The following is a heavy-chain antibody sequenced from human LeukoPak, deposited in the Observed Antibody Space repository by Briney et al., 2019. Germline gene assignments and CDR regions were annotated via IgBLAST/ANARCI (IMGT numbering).Heavy chain of an antibody. CDR3: VRHSRVVAFDY. D-gene: IGHD2-15*01. CDR2: IYYTGNT. Sequence: SETLSLTCTVSGVSISNHYSSWIRQPPGKGLEWIGYIYYTGNTNYNPSLKSRVTISEDTSKNRVSLELSSVTAADTAVYYCVRHSRVVAFDYWGQGNLVTVSS. CDR1: GVSISNHY. V-gene: IGHV4-59*08. J-gene: IGHJ4*02.